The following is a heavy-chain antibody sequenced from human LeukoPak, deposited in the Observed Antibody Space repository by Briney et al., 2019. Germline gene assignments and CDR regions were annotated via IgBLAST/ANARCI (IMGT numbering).Heavy chain of an antibody. V-gene: IGHV3-9*01. Sequence: GGSLRLSCAASGFTFDDYAMHWVRQAPGKGLEWVSGISWNSGSIGYADSVKGRFIISRDNAKNSLYLQMNSLRAEDTALYYCAKGDYYDSSGRFDYWGQGTLVTVSS. D-gene: IGHD3-22*01. J-gene: IGHJ4*02. CDR3: AKGDYYDSSGRFDY. CDR1: GFTFDDYA. CDR2: ISWNSGSI.